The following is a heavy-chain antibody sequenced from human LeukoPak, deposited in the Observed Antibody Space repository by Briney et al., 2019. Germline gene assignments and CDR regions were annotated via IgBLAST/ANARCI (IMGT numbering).Heavy chain of an antibody. V-gene: IGHV4-34*01. CDR2: INHSGGT. J-gene: IGHJ3*02. CDR1: GGSFSGYY. D-gene: IGHD6-13*01. Sequence: PSGTLSLTCAVYGGSFSGYYWSGSRQPPGRGREGMGGINHSGGTNYNPCLKSRVTISVDTSKNQFSLKLSSVTAADTAVYYCARGVRAAAKIGSFDIWGQGTIVTVSS. CDR3: ARGVRAAAKIGSFDI.